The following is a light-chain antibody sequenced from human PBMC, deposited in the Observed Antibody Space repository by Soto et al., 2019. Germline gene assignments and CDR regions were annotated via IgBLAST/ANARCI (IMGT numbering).Light chain of an antibody. J-gene: IGLJ2*01. CDR2: EGS. Sequence: QSALTQPASVSGSPGQSITISCTGTSSDVGSYNLVSWYQQHPGKAPKLMIYEGSKRPSGVSNRFSGSKSGNTASLTISGLQPEDEADYYCCSYAGSRKVFGGGTKVTVL. CDR3: CSYAGSRKV. V-gene: IGLV2-23*01. CDR1: SSDVGSYNL.